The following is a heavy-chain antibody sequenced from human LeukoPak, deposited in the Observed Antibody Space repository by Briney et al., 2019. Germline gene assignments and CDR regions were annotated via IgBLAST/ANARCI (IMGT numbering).Heavy chain of an antibody. CDR3: ARDGGWDAFDI. J-gene: IGHJ3*02. V-gene: IGHV3-48*03. D-gene: IGHD6-19*01. CDR2: ISSSGSTI. CDR1: GFTFSSYE. Sequence: GGSLRLSCATSGFTFSSYEMNWVRQAPGKGLEWVSYISSSGSTIYYADSVKGRFTISRDNAKNSLYLQMNSLRAEDTAVYYCARDGGWDAFDIWGQGTMVTVSS.